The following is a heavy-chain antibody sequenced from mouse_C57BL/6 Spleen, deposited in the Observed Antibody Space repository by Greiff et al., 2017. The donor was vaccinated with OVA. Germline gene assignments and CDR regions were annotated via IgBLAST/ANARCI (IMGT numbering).Heavy chain of an antibody. D-gene: IGHD4-1*01. CDR1: GYSITSGYY. CDR3: ANWDDYFDY. CDR2: ISYDGSN. J-gene: IGHJ2*01. V-gene: IGHV3-6*01. Sequence: EVHLVESGPGLVKPSQSLSLTCSVTGYSITSGYYCNWIRQFPGNKLEWMGYISYDGSNNYNPSLKNRISITRDTSKNQFFLKLNSVTTEDTATYYCANWDDYFDYWGQGTTLTVSS.